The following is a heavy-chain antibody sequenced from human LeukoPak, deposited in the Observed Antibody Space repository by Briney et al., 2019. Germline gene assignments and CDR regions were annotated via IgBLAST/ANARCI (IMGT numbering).Heavy chain of an antibody. CDR2: ISWNSGNI. V-gene: IGHV3-9*01. J-gene: IGHJ4*02. D-gene: IGHD3-22*01. Sequence: PGRSLRLSCAASGFTFDDYAMHWVRQAPGKGLEWVSGISWNSGNIGYADSVKGRFTISRDNAKNSLYLQMNSLRAEDTALYYCARHPPNVGYDSSGYSDYWGQGTLVTVSS. CDR1: GFTFDDYA. CDR3: ARHPPNVGYDSSGYSDY.